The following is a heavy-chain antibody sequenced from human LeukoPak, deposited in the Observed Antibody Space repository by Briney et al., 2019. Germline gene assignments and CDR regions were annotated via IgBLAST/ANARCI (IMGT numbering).Heavy chain of an antibody. J-gene: IGHJ4*02. V-gene: IGHV3-30*04. CDR3: TSGRGGTAMAGSFDY. CDR1: GFTFSSYA. D-gene: IGHD5-18*01. CDR2: ISYDGSIK. Sequence: GGSLRLSCAASGFTFSSYAMHWVRQAPGKGLEWVAVISYDGSIKYYADSVKGRFTISRDNSKNTLYLQMNSLRAEDTAVYYCTSGRGGTAMAGSFDYWGQGTLVTVSS.